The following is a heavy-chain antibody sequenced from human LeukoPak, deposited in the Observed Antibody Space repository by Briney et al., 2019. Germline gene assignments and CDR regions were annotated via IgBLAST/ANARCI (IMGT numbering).Heavy chain of an antibody. CDR1: GFNFSNYA. CDR2: IKQDGSEK. D-gene: IGHD2-2*01. V-gene: IGHV3-7*05. CDR3: ARDQRYCSSSSCPWEPFDY. Sequence: PGGSLRLSCAASGFNFSNYAMSWVRQAPGKGLEWVANIKQDGSEKYYVDSVKGRFTISRDNAKNSLYLQMNSLRAEDTAVYYCARDQRYCSSSSCPWEPFDYWGQGTLVTVS. J-gene: IGHJ4*02.